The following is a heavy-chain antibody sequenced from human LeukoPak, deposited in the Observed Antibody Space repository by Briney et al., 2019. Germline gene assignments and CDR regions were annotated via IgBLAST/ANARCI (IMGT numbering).Heavy chain of an antibody. CDR3: AREWGFDI. J-gene: IGHJ3*02. CDR2: ISGSGGTT. V-gene: IGHV3-23*01. Sequence: GGSLRLSCAASGFTFNNYAMNWVRQAPGKGLEWVSVISGSGGTTYYADSVKGRFTISRDSSKNTLYLQMNSLRAEDTAVYYCAREWGFDIWGQGTMVTVSS. D-gene: IGHD3-3*01. CDR1: GFTFNNYA.